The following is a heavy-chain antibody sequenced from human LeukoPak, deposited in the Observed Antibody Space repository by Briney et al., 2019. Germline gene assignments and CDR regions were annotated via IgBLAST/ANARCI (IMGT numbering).Heavy chain of an antibody. CDR3: ARAPGFEVPAAIYYYYYMDV. J-gene: IGHJ6*03. V-gene: IGHV1-8*03. CDR1: GYTFTSYD. CDR2: MNPNSGNT. Sequence: ASVKVSCKASGYTFTSYDINWVRQATGQGLEWMGWMNPNSGNTGYAQKFQGRVTITRNTSISTAYMELSSLRSEDTAVYYCARAPGFEVPAAIYYYYYMDVWGKGTTVTVSS. D-gene: IGHD2-2*01.